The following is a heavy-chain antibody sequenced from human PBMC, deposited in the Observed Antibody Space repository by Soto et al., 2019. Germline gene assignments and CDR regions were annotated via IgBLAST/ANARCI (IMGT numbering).Heavy chain of an antibody. J-gene: IGHJ5*02. CDR2: IYYSGST. Sequence: MSLSCAASGGSVWSGECYGRWIRQPPGKGLEWIGYIYYSGSTYYNPSLKSRVTMSVDTSKNQFSLKLSSVTAADTAVYYCARVVVENWFDHWGQGTLATVSS. CDR3: ARVVVENWFDH. CDR1: GGSVWSGECY. D-gene: IGHD2-15*01. V-gene: IGHV4-30-4*01.